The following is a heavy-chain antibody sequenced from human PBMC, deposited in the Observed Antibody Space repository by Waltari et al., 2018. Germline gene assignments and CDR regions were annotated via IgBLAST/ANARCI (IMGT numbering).Heavy chain of an antibody. J-gene: IGHJ5*02. CDR1: GFSVSDNY. CDR3: TTEFIPNWFET. Sequence: EVHLVESGGGLIQPGGSLRLSCAASGFSVSDNYLSWVRQAPGKGLEWVSAIYRGGTTYYGDSVKGRFTLSRDNSKKTLDLQMHSLRIEDTAVYYCTTEFIPNWFETWGPGTLVTVSS. D-gene: IGHD2-21*01. V-gene: IGHV3-53*01. CDR2: IYRGGTT.